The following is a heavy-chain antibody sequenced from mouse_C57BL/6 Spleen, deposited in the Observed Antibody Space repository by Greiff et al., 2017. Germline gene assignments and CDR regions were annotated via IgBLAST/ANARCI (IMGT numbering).Heavy chain of an antibody. CDR3: ARSYSNNYSDY. D-gene: IGHD2-5*01. CDR2: IYPRDGST. J-gene: IGHJ2*01. V-gene: IGHV1-78*01. CDR1: GYTFTDHT. Sequence: VQLQQSDAELVQPGASVKISCKVSGYTFTDHTINWMKQRPEQGLEWIGYIYPRDGSTKYNEKFKGKATLTADKTYSTAYMQLNSLTSEDSAVYVCARSYSNNYSDYWGQGTTLTVSS.